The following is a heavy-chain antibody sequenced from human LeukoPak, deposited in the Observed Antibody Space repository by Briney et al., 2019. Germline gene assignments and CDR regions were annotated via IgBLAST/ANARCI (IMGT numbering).Heavy chain of an antibody. CDR1: GFTFSSYG. CDR2: IRYDGSNK. Sequence: GGSLRLSCAASGFTFSSYGMHWVRQAPAKGLERVAFIRYDGSNKYYADSVKGRFTISRDNSKNTLYLQMNSLRAEDTAVYYCAKDRSSWYPPFDYWGQGTLVTVSS. D-gene: IGHD6-13*01. CDR3: AKDRSSWYPPFDY. V-gene: IGHV3-30*02. J-gene: IGHJ4*02.